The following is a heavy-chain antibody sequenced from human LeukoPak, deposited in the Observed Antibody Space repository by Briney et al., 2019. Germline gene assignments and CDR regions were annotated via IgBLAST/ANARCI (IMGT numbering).Heavy chain of an antibody. J-gene: IGHJ6*04. CDR3: AELGITMIGGV. Sequence: PGGSLRLSCAASGFTFSSYWMHWVRQAPGKGLVWVSRIKIDGSNKSYADSVKGRFPILRDNAKNSLYLQMNSLRAEDTAVYYCAELGITMIGGVWGKGTTVTISS. D-gene: IGHD3-10*02. CDR2: IKIDGSNK. V-gene: IGHV3-74*01. CDR1: GFTFSSYW.